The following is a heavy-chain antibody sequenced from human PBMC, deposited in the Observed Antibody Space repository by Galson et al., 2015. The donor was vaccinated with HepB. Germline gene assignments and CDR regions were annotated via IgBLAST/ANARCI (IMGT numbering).Heavy chain of an antibody. CDR3: ARDGDIVATTPDY. D-gene: IGHD5-12*01. CDR1: GFTFSSYA. CDR2: ISYDGSNK. V-gene: IGHV3-30-3*01. J-gene: IGHJ4*02. Sequence: SLRLSCAASGFTFSSYAMHWVRQAPGKGLEWVAVISYDGSNKYYADSVKGRFTISRDNSKNTLYLQMNSLRAEDTAVYYCARDGDIVATTPDYWGQGTLVTVSS.